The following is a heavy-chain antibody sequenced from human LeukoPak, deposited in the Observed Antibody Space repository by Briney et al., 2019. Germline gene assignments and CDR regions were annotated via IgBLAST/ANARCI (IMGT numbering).Heavy chain of an antibody. CDR1: GFTFSDYG. V-gene: IGHV3-30*06. J-gene: IGHJ5*02. CDR3: ARDNDPGYSSSPGWFDL. D-gene: IGHD3-22*01. Sequence: PGGSLRLSCAASGFTFSDYGMHWVRLAPGKGLEWVGVTASDGSNKFYADSVKGRFTVSRDNSKNTLYLHMNSLRAEDTAVYYCARDNDPGYSSSPGWFDLWGQGTLVTVSS. CDR2: TASDGSNK.